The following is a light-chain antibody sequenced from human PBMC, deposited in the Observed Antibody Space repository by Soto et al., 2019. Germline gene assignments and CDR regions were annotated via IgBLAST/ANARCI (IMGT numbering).Light chain of an antibody. CDR2: GAS. CDR3: QEYGESPPC. CDR1: QSVRNTY. J-gene: IGKJ4*01. Sequence: EIVLTQSPGTLSLSPGERATLSCRASQSVRNTYVAWYQQKPRQAPRLLVSGASSRATGIPDRYSGSGSGTAFTLTINRLEPEDFAVYFCQEYGESPPCFGGGTKVAIK. V-gene: IGKV3-20*01.